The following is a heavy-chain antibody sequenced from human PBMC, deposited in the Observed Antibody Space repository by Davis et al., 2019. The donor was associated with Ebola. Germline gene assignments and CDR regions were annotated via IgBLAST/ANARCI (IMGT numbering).Heavy chain of an antibody. CDR1: GDSVSSAG. CDR3: ARGWLRTGMDV. J-gene: IGHJ6*04. D-gene: IGHD5-12*01. CDR2: TYYSSKWYH. Sequence: HSQTLSLTCAISGDSVSSAGLNWIRQSPSRGLECLGRTYYSSKWYHDYATSVKSRITINLDTSKNQFSLQLNSVTPEDTAVYYCARGWLRTGMDVWGKGTTVTVSS. V-gene: IGHV6-1*01.